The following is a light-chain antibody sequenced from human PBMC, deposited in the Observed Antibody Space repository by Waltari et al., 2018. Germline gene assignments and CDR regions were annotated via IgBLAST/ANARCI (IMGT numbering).Light chain of an antibody. Sequence: QSALPQPASVSGSPGQSITISCPGTIYDIGYSNFFSWYQQHPGKAPRLIIFDVTRWPSGVSHRFSGSKSGSAASLTISGLQAEDEADYYCASYTNTNTIIFGEGTKVAVL. CDR1: IYDIGYSNF. J-gene: IGLJ2*01. CDR3: ASYTNTNTII. CDR2: DVT. V-gene: IGLV2-14*03.